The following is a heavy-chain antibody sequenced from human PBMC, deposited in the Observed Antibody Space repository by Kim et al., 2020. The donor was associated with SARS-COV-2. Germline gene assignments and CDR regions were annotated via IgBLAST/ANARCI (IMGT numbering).Heavy chain of an antibody. CDR2: INHNENT. Sequence: SETLSLTCAVSGGSFSDYYCTWVCQPQGRGQGWIGEINHNENTNSNPSLRRRVTLTVDTSKNKFSLTLNFVTAAATAIYYCACPMSASRQYCCFDPYAQG. J-gene: IGHJ5*02. CDR3: ACPMSASRQYCCFDP. D-gene: IGHD6-6*01. V-gene: IGHV4-34*01. CDR1: GGSFSDYY.